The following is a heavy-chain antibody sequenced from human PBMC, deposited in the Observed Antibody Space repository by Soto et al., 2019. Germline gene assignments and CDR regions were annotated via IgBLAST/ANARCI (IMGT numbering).Heavy chain of an antibody. D-gene: IGHD6-6*01. CDR1: GYTLTELS. J-gene: IGHJ4*02. CDR2: FDPKDGET. CDR3: ARGLASGDY. V-gene: IGHV1-24*01. Sequence: ASVNVSRKVSGYTLTELSMHWVRQAPGKGLEWMGGFDPKDGETIYAQKFQGRVTMTEDTSTSTVYMELSSLRSEDTAVYYRARGLASGDYWGQGTLVTVSS.